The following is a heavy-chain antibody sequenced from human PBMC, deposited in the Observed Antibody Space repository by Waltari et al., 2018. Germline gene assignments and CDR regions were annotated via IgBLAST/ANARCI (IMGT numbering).Heavy chain of an antibody. Sequence: QVQLQESGPGLVKPSETLSLTCTVSGGSISSYYWSWIRQPAGKGLEWIGRIYTSGSTNYNPSLKSRDTMSVDTSKNQFSLKLSSVTAADTAVYYCARIRYYYDSRSDAFDIWGQGTMVTVSS. V-gene: IGHV4-4*07. CDR3: ARIRYYYDSRSDAFDI. CDR1: GGSISSYY. J-gene: IGHJ3*02. D-gene: IGHD3-22*01. CDR2: IYTSGST.